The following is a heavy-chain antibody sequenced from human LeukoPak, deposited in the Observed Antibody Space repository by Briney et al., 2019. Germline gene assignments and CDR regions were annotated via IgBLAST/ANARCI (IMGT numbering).Heavy chain of an antibody. CDR2: ISSSSSTI. CDR3: AKGTGPWYY. D-gene: IGHD1-14*01. Sequence: PGGSLRLSCAASGFTFSSYSMNWVRQAPGKGLEWVSYISSSSSTIYNADSAKGRFTISRDNAKNSLYLQMNSLRAEDTAVYYCAKGTGPWYYWGQGTLVTVSS. CDR1: GFTFSSYS. J-gene: IGHJ4*02. V-gene: IGHV3-48*04.